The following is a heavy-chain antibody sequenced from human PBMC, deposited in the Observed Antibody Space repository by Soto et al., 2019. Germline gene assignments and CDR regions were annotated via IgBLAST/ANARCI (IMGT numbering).Heavy chain of an antibody. CDR1: GGSISSYY. CDR3: ARAPGSSWKSNWFDP. D-gene: IGHD6-13*01. V-gene: IGHV4-59*01. CDR2: IYYSGST. J-gene: IGHJ5*02. Sequence: SETLSLTCTVSGGSISSYYWSWIRQPPGKGLEWIGYIYYSGSTNYNPSLKSRVTISVDTSKNQFSLKLSSVTAADTAVYYCARAPGSSWKSNWFDPWGQGTLVTVSS.